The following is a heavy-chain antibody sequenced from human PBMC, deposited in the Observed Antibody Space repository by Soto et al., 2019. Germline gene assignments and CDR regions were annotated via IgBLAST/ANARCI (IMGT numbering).Heavy chain of an antibody. CDR1: GFTFSNYV. Sequence: EVHLLDSGGGLVQPGGSLRLSCAASGFTFSNYVMSWVRQAPGKGLEWVSSISGSGDNTYYADSVKGRFTISRDNSKNTHFLQMNSLRAEDTAVYYSANLPLVLALGFAYWGQGPLVTVSS. V-gene: IGHV3-23*01. CDR3: ANLPLVLALGFAY. D-gene: IGHD3-16*01. J-gene: IGHJ4*02. CDR2: ISGSGDNT.